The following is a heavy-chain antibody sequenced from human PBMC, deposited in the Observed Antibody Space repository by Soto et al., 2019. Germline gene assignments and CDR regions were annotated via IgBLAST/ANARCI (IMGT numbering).Heavy chain of an antibody. J-gene: IGHJ4*02. CDR2: ISSSSSTI. CDR1: GFTFSDYS. Sequence: VQLVESGGGLVQPGGSLRLSCAASGFTFSDYSMDWVRQAPGKGLERVSYISSSSSTIYYADSMKGRFTISRDNAKNSLYLQMTSRGDEDPAVYYCAIYAGSWGYWGQGTLVTVSS. D-gene: IGHD2-2*02. CDR3: AIYAGSWGY. V-gene: IGHV3-48*02.